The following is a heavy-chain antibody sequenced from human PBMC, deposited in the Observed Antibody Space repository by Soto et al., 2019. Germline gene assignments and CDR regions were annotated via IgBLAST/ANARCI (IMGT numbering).Heavy chain of an antibody. D-gene: IGHD1-7*01. V-gene: IGHV4-59*01. CDR2: IYYSGST. Sequence: PSETLSLTCTVSGGSISRYYWSWIRQPPGKGLEWIGYIYYSGSTNYNPSLKSRVTISVDTSKNQFSLKLSSVTAADTAVYYCARGGKNWNYNHGVGVWGQGTTVTVSS. J-gene: IGHJ6*02. CDR1: GGSISRYY. CDR3: ARGGKNWNYNHGVGV.